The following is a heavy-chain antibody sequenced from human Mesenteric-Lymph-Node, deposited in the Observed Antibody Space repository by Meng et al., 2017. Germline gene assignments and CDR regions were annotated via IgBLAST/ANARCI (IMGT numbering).Heavy chain of an antibody. CDR2: INPSGGST. V-gene: IGHV1-46*01. CDR1: GGTFSSYT. D-gene: IGHD3-10*01. J-gene: IGHJ3*02. CDR3: AREITMVRGAARGAFDI. Sequence: ASVKVSCKASGGTFSSYTISWVRQAPGQGLEWMGIINPSGGSTSYAQKFQGRVTMTRDTSTSTVYMELSSLRSEDTAVYYCAREITMVRGAARGAFDIWGQGTMVTVSS.